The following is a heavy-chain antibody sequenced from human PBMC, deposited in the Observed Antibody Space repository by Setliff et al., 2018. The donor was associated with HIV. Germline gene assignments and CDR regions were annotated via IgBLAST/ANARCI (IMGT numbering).Heavy chain of an antibody. D-gene: IGHD6-13*01. CDR2: IYPADSDT. CDR1: GYTFNTYW. CDR3: ARHGNPTGYSSSWYGGDFDY. Sequence: GESLKISCKGSGYTFNTYWIAWVGQMPGKGLEWMGIIYPADSDTRYSPSFQGQVTISADKSISTAYLQWSRLKASDTAMYYCARHGNPTGYSSSWYGGDFDYWGQGTLVTVSS. V-gene: IGHV5-51*01. J-gene: IGHJ4*02.